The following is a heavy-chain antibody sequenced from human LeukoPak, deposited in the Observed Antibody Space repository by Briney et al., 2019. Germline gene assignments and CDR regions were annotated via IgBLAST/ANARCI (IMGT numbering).Heavy chain of an antibody. CDR1: GGSFSGYY. CDR3: ARSQRGYSYGLDY. CDR2: INHSGST. D-gene: IGHD5-18*01. Sequence: SETLSLTCAVYGGSFSGYYWSWIRQPPGKGLEWIGEINHSGSTNYNPSLKSRVTISVDTSKNQFSLKLSSVTAADTAVYYCARSQRGYSYGLDYWGQGTLVTASS. J-gene: IGHJ4*02. V-gene: IGHV4-34*01.